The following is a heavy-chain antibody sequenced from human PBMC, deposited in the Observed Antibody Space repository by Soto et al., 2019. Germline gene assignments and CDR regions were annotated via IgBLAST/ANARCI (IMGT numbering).Heavy chain of an antibody. CDR1: GYSFTSYW. Sequence: PGESLKISCKGSGYSFTSYWIGWVRQMPGKGLEWMGIIYPGDSDTRYSPSFQGQVTISADKSISTAYLQWSSLKASDTAMYYCARLRGEGYCSSTSCPPEDYYYYYMDVWGTGTTVTVSS. D-gene: IGHD2-2*01. CDR2: IYPGDSDT. V-gene: IGHV5-51*01. J-gene: IGHJ6*03. CDR3: ARLRGEGYCSSTSCPPEDYYYYYMDV.